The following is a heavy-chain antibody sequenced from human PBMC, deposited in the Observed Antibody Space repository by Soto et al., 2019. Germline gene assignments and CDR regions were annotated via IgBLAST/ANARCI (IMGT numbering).Heavy chain of an antibody. V-gene: IGHV3-48*02. CDR2: ISSSSSTI. Sequence: GGSLRLSCAASGFTFSSYSMNWVRQAPGKGLEWVSYISSSSSTIYYADSVKGRFTISRDNAKNSLYLQMNSLRDEDTAVYYCAREGCSGGSCYPPSWYYYGMDVWGQGTTVTVSS. CDR3: AREGCSGGSCYPPSWYYYGMDV. CDR1: GFTFSSYS. J-gene: IGHJ6*02. D-gene: IGHD2-15*01.